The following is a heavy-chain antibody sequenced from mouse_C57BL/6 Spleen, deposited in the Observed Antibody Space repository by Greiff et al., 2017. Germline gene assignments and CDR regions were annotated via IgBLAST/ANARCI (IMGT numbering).Heavy chain of an antibody. CDR1: GFTFSSYA. Sequence: EVKLVESGGGLVKPGGSLKLSCAASGFTFSSYAMSWVRQTPEKRLEWVATISDGGSYTYYPDNVKGRFTISRDNAKNNLYLQMSHLKSEDTAMYYCARDNWDGEDWFAYWGQGTLGTVSA. V-gene: IGHV5-4*01. J-gene: IGHJ3*01. D-gene: IGHD4-1*01. CDR3: ARDNWDGEDWFAY. CDR2: ISDGGSYT.